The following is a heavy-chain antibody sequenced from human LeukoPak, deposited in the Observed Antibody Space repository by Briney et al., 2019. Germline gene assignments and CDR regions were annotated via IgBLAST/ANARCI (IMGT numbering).Heavy chain of an antibody. J-gene: IGHJ4*02. CDR1: GYTFTSYA. CDR2: INAGNGNT. CDR3: ARVDSSGLFVFDF. Sequence: ASVKVSCKAPGYTFTSYAIHWVRQAPGQRLEWMGWINAGNGNTKYSQKFQGRATISRDTSANTAYMELSSLRSEDTAMYYCARVDSSGLFVFDFWGQGTLVTVSS. V-gene: IGHV1-3*01. D-gene: IGHD3-22*01.